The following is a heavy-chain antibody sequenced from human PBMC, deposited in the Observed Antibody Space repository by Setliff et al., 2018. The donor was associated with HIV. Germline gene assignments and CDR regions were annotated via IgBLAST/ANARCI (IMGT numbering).Heavy chain of an antibody. CDR3: ARHSDWYGNDAFDI. V-gene: IGHV3-74*01. J-gene: IGHJ3*02. CDR2: INSDGSSI. CDR1: GFIFSNYG. D-gene: IGHD6-19*01. Sequence: PGGSLRLSCAASGFIFSNYGMHWVRQAPGKGLVWVSRINSDGSSISYADSVKGRFTISRDNAKNTLYLQMNSLRGEDTAVYYCARHSDWYGNDAFDIWGQGTRVTVSS.